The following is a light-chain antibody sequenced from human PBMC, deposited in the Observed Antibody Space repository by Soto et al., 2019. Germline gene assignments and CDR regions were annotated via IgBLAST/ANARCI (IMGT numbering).Light chain of an antibody. Sequence: EIVLTQSPGTLSLSPGERATLSCRASRSVSNNYVAWYQRKPGQAPRLLIYGASSRATDIPRRFSGSGSGTGFTLTITRLEPEDFEVYYCQQYGSSPPTFGQGTKVESK. V-gene: IGKV3-20*01. CDR2: GAS. CDR1: RSVSNNY. CDR3: QQYGSSPPT. J-gene: IGKJ1*01.